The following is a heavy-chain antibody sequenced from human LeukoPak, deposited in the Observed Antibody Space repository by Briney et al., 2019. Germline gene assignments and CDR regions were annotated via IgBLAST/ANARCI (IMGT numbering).Heavy chain of an antibody. CDR3: ARDGPGIQLWFEY. D-gene: IGHD5-18*01. J-gene: IGHJ4*02. CDR1: GFTFSSYS. CDR2: TSSSSSYI. Sequence: GGSLRLSCAASGFTFSSYSMNWVRQAPGKGLEWVSSTSSSSSYIYYADSVKGRFTISRDNAKNSLYLQMNSLRAEDTAVYYCARDGPGIQLWFEYWGQGTLVTVSS. V-gene: IGHV3-21*01.